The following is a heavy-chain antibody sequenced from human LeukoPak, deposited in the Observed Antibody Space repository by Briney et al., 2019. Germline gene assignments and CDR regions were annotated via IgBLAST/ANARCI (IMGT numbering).Heavy chain of an antibody. Sequence: GGSLRLSCAASGFTFSNAWMSWVRQAPGKGLEWVSTLSGRGDSTFYADSVKGRFTISRDKSENTLHLQMNSLRAEDTAIYYCAKDQTVAGTYDSWGRGTLVIVSS. V-gene: IGHV3-23*01. CDR3: AKDQTVAGTYDS. J-gene: IGHJ4*02. CDR2: LSGRGDST. CDR1: GFTFSNAW. D-gene: IGHD6-19*01.